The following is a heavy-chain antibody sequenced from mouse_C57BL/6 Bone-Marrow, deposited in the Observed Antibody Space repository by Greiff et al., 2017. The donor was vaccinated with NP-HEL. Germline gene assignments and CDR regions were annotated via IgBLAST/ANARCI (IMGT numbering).Heavy chain of an antibody. V-gene: IGHV1-66*01. CDR3: ARDTVVARYWYFDV. CDR1: GYSFTSYY. Sequence: VQLQQSGPELVKPGASVKISCKASGYSFTSYYIHWVKQRPGQGLEWIGWIYPGSGNTKYNEKFKGKATLTADTSSSTAYMQLSSLTSEDSAVYYCARDTVVARYWYFDVWGTGTTVTGSS. D-gene: IGHD1-1*01. CDR2: IYPGSGNT. J-gene: IGHJ1*03.